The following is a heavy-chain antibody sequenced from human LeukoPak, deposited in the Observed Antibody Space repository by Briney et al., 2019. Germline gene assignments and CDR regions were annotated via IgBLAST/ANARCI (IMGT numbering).Heavy chain of an antibody. CDR2: INPNSGGT. V-gene: IGHV1-2*02. J-gene: IGHJ4*02. CDR1: GYTFTGYY. CDR3: ARVWDGYSNFDY. Sequence: ASVNVSCKASGYTFTGYYMHWVRQAPGQGLEWMGWINPNSGGTNYAQKFQGRVTMTRDTSISTAYMELSRLRSDDTAVYYCARVWDGYSNFDYWGQGTLVTVSS. D-gene: IGHD5-24*01.